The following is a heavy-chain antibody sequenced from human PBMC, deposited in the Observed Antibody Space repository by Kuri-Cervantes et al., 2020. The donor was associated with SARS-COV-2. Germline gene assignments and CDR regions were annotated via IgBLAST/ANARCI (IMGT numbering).Heavy chain of an antibody. Sequence: GESLKISCAASGFTFSSYAMHWVRQAPGKGLEWVAVISYDGSNKYYADSVKGRFTISRDNSKNTLYLQMNSLRAEDTAVYYCANDWGHIAAAGPFDYWGQGTLVTVSS. CDR2: ISYDGSNK. J-gene: IGHJ4*02. D-gene: IGHD6-13*01. CDR1: GFTFSSYA. V-gene: IGHV3-30-3*02. CDR3: ANDWGHIAAAGPFDY.